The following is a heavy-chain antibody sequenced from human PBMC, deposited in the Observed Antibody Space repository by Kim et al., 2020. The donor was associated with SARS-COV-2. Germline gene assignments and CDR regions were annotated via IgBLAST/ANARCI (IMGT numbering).Heavy chain of an antibody. J-gene: IGHJ4*02. V-gene: IGHV3-33*05. Sequence: GGSLRLSCAASGFTFSSYGMHWVRQAPGKGLEWVAVISYDGSNKYYADSVKGRFTISRDNSKNTLYLQMNSLRAEDTAVYYCARNQNPWLQWGQGTLVTVSS. CDR2: ISYDGSNK. CDR1: GFTFSSYG. CDR3: ARNQNPWLQ. D-gene: IGHD5-12*01.